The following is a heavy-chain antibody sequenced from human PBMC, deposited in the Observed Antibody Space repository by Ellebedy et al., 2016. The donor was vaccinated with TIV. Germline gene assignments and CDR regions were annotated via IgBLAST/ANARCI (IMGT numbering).Heavy chain of an antibody. Sequence: ASVKVSXXASGYTFTSYGISWVRQAPGQGLEWMGWISAYNGNTNYAQKLQGRVTMTTDTSTSTAYMELRSLRSDDTAVYYCARDLSDYVWGSYRYGYYFDYWGQGTLVTVSS. V-gene: IGHV1-18*01. CDR2: ISAYNGNT. CDR1: GYTFTSYG. D-gene: IGHD3-16*02. J-gene: IGHJ4*02. CDR3: ARDLSDYVWGSYRYGYYFDY.